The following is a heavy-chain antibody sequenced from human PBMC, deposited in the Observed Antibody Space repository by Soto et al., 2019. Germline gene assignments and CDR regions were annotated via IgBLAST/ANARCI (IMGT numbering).Heavy chain of an antibody. J-gene: IGHJ4*02. CDR1: GFTFSSYA. CDR2: ITDSGGDT. Sequence: GGSLRLSRAASGFTFSSYAMSWVRQAPGKGLEWVSAITDSGGDTYHADSVKGRFTISRDNTKNTLYLQMNSLRAEDTAVYYCAKGSASSRPYYFDYWGQGTLVTVSS. V-gene: IGHV3-23*01. CDR3: AKGSASSRPYYFDY. D-gene: IGHD2-2*01.